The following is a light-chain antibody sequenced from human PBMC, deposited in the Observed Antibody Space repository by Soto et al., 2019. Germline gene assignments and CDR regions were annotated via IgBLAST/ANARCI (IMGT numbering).Light chain of an antibody. CDR1: SSNIGAGYD. CDR2: GNS. CDR3: QSYDSSLSGYV. Sequence: QSVLTQPPSVSGARGQRVTISCTGSSSNIGAGYDVHWYQQLPGTAPKLLIYGNSNRPSGVPDRFSGSKSGTSASLAITGLHAEDEADYYCQSYDSSLSGYVFGTGTKLTVL. V-gene: IGLV1-40*01. J-gene: IGLJ1*01.